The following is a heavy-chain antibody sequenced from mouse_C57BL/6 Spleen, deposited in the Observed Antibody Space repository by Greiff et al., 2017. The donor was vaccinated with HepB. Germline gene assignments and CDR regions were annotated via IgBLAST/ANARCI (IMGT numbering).Heavy chain of an antibody. CDR2: INYDGSST. V-gene: IGHV5-16*01. CDR3: ARDLDYYGSSSFAY. J-gene: IGHJ3*01. D-gene: IGHD1-1*01. Sequence: EVKLMESEGGLVQPGSSMKLSCTASGFTFSDYYMAWVRQVPEKGLEWVANINYDGSSTYYLDSLKSRFIISRDNAKNILYLQMSSLKSEDTATYYCARDLDYYGSSSFAYWGQGTLVTVSA. CDR1: GFTFSDYY.